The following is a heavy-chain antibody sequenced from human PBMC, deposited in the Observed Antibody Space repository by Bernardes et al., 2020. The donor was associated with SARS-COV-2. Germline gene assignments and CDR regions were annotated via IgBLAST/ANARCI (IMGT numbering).Heavy chain of an antibody. CDR2: IYHSGST. CDR3: AGAGPIYYSGMDV. Sequence: SETLSLTCTVSGGSISSYYWSWIRQPPGKGLEWIGYIYHSGSTNYNPPLKSRVTISVDTSKNQYSLKMSSVNAADTAVYYCAGAGPIYYSGMDVWGQGTTVTFSS. J-gene: IGHJ6*02. V-gene: IGHV4-59*01. CDR1: GGSISSYY. D-gene: IGHD6-13*01.